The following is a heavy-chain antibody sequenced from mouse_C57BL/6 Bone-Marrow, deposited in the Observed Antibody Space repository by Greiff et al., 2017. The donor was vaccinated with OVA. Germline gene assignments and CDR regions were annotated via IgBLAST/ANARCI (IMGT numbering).Heavy chain of an antibody. CDR1: GFTFSSYA. CDR2: ISSGGDYI. CDR3: TRGGYGPYAMDY. V-gene: IGHV5-9-1*02. J-gene: IGHJ4*01. Sequence: EVQGVESGEGLVKPGGSLKLSCAASGFTFSSYAMSWVRQTPEKRLEWVAYISSGGDYIYYADTVKGRFTISRDNARNTLYLQMSSLKSEDTAMYYCTRGGYGPYAMDYWGQGTSVTVSS. D-gene: IGHD1-1*01.